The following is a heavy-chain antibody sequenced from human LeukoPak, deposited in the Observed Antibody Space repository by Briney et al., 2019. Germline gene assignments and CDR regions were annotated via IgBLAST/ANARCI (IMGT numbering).Heavy chain of an antibody. CDR3: TTEPPTVTTIYYYGMDV. V-gene: IGHV3-74*01. CDR1: GFTFRNYW. CDR2: ISGDGSTT. J-gene: IGHJ6*02. Sequence: PGGSLRLSCAVSGFTFRNYWMYWVRQAPGEALVWVSRISGDGSTTTYADTVKGRFTISRDNAKNTLYLQMNSLRADDTAVYYCTTEPPTVTTIYYYGMDVWGQGTTVTVSS. D-gene: IGHD4-11*01.